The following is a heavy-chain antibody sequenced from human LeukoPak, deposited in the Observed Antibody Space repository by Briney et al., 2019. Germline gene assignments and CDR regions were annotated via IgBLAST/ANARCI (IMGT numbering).Heavy chain of an antibody. CDR3: ASAIAADVDFDY. J-gene: IGHJ4*02. CDR1: GFTFSSYW. D-gene: IGHD6-13*01. V-gene: IGHV3-74*01. CDR2: INSDGSST. Sequence: GGSLRLSCAASGFTFSSYWMHWVRPAPGKGLVGVSRINSDGSSTSYADSVKGRFTSSRDNAKNTLYLQMTSLRAEDTAVYYCASAIAADVDFDYWGQGTLVTVSS.